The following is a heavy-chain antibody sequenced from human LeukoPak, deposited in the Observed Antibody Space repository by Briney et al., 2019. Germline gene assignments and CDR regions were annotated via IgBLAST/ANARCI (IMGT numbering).Heavy chain of an antibody. V-gene: IGHV3-48*01. J-gene: IGHJ6*02. CDR1: GFTFSSYS. D-gene: IGHD3-10*01. Sequence: GGSLRLSCAASGFTFSSYSMNWVRQAPGKGLEWVSYISGSSTNIYYADSVRGRFTISRDNSKNTLYLQMGSLRAGDMAVYYCARADYYSSGSSPYGMDVWGLGTTVTVSS. CDR2: ISGSSTNI. CDR3: ARADYYSSGSSPYGMDV.